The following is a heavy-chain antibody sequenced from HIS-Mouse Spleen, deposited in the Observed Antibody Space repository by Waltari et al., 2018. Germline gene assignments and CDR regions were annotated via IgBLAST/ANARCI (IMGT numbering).Heavy chain of an antibody. CDR2: ISYSGRT. V-gene: IGHV4-39*07. D-gene: IGHD6-13*01. Sequence: QLQLQESGPGLVKPSETLSLTCTVSGGSISSSSYYWGWIRQPLGKGLEWIGSISYSGRTYYNPTLRSRVTISVDTSKNQFSLKLSSVTAADTAVYYCAREIPYSSSWYDWYFDLWGRGTLVTVSS. CDR1: GGSISSSSYY. J-gene: IGHJ2*01. CDR3: AREIPYSSSWYDWYFDL.